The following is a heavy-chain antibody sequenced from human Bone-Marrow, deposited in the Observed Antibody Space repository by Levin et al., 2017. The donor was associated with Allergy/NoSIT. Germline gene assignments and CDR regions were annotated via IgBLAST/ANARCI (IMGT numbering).Heavy chain of an antibody. J-gene: IGHJ4*02. CDR1: GYTLTELS. Sequence: VASVKVSCKVSGYTLTELSMHWVRQAPGKGLEWMGGFDPEDDETIYAQKFQGRVTMTEDTSTDTAYMELSSLRSEDTAVYYCATVSGVGESFFDYWGQGALVTDSS. V-gene: IGHV1-24*01. CDR2: FDPEDDET. D-gene: IGHD3-10*01. CDR3: ATVSGVGESFFDY.